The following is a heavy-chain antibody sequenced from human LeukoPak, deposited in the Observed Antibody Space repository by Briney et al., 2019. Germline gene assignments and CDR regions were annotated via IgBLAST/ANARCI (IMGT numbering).Heavy chain of an antibody. J-gene: IGHJ5*02. D-gene: IGHD6-6*01. CDR2: INHSGST. V-gene: IGHV4-34*01. Sequence: PSETLSLTCAVYGGSFSGYYWSWIRQPPGKGLEWIGEINHSGSTNYNPSLKSRVTISVDTSKNQFSLKLSSVTAADTAVYYCARVGYSSSYSSKNNWFDPWGQGTLVAVSS. CDR3: ARVGYSSSYSSKNNWFDP. CDR1: GGSFSGYY.